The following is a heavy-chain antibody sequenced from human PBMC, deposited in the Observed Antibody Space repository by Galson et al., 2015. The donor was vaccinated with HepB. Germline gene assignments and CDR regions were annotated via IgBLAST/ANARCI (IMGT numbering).Heavy chain of an antibody. Sequence: SLRLSCAASGFTFSSYAMHWVRQAPGKGLEWVSSISSSSSYIYYADSVKGRFTISRDNAKNSLYLQMNSLRGEGTAVYYCARDQGRYCSGGSCYPIDDWGQGTLVTVSS. V-gene: IGHV3-21*01. CDR2: ISSSSSYI. J-gene: IGHJ4*02. D-gene: IGHD2-15*01. CDR3: ARDQGRYCSGGSCYPIDD. CDR1: GFTFSSYA.